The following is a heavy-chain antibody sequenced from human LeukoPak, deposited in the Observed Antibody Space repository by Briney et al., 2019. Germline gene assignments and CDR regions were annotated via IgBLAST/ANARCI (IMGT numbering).Heavy chain of an antibody. CDR2: IYSGGST. D-gene: IGHD3-10*01. Sequence: GGSLRLSCAASGFTVSSTYMNWVRQAPGKGLEWVSVIYSGGSTNYADSVKGRFTISRDNSKNTLYLQMNSLRAEDTAVYYCAKNDSTAAWFGELGGYWGQGTLVTVSS. CDR3: AKNDSTAAWFGELGGY. V-gene: IGHV3-53*01. J-gene: IGHJ4*02. CDR1: GFTVSSTY.